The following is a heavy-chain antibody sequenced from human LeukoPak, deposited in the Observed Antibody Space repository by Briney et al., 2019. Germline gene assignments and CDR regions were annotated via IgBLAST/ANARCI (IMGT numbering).Heavy chain of an antibody. CDR2: ISGGGSST. V-gene: IGHV3-23*01. J-gene: IGHJ4*02. D-gene: IGHD6-19*01. Sequence: PGGSLRLSCAASGFTFSSYAMSWVRQAPGKGLEWASAISGGGSSTHYADSVKGRFTISRDNSKNTLYLQMNSLRAEDTAVYYCAKAMYSSGWDDLDYWGQGTLVTVS. CDR1: GFTFSSYA. CDR3: AKAMYSSGWDDLDY.